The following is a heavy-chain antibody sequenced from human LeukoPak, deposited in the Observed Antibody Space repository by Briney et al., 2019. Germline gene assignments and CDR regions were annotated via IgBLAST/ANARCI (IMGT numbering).Heavy chain of an antibody. J-gene: IGHJ5*02. CDR3: ARGVTAAARGSGNWFDP. Sequence: ASAKVSCKASGYTFTSYYMHWVRQAPGQGLEWMGIINPSGGSTSYAQKFQGRVTMTRDTSTSTVYMELSSLRSEDTAVYYCARGVTAAARGSGNWFDPWGQGTLVTVSS. CDR1: GYTFTSYY. D-gene: IGHD3-10*01. V-gene: IGHV1-46*01. CDR2: INPSGGST.